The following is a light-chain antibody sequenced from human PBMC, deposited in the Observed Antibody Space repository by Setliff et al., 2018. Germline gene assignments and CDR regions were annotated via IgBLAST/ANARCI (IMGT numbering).Light chain of an antibody. CDR3: SSYTSSSTQV. Sequence: QSVLTQPASVSGSPGQSITISCTGTSSDVGGYNYVSWYQQHPDKAPKLMIFDVSNRPSGVSNRFSGSKSGNTASLTISGLQAEDEADHYCSSYTSSSTQVFGTGTKGTVL. CDR2: DVS. J-gene: IGLJ1*01. V-gene: IGLV2-14*03. CDR1: SSDVGGYNY.